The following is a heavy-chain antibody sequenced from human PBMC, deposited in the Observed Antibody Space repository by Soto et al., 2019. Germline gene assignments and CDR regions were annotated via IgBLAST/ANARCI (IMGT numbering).Heavy chain of an antibody. V-gene: IGHV3-30-3*01. J-gene: IGHJ6*02. CDR1: GLTFSSYA. D-gene: IGHD3-10*01. CDR2: ISYDGSNK. CDR3: AREPFMVRGVIKVYYYYYGMDV. Sequence: GGPLRLSCAASGLTFSSYAMHWVRQAPSKGLEREVVISYDGSNKYYAVSVMGRFTISRDNSKNTLYLLMNSLSAEDTALYYCAREPFMVRGVIKVYYYYYGMDVWGQGTTVTVSS.